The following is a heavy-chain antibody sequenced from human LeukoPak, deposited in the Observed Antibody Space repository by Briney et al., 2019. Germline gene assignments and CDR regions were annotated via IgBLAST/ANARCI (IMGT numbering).Heavy chain of an antibody. V-gene: IGHV1-2*06. CDR1: GYTFTSNY. J-gene: IGHJ4*02. CDR3: ARGSDYGDSPGLN. Sequence: ASVTVSCKASGYTFTSNYIHWVRQAPGQGLEWMGRINPNSGGANYAQKFQGRVAMTRDMSISTAYMELSRLGSDDTAVYYCARGSDYGDSPGLNWGQGTLVTVSS. CDR2: INPNSGGA. D-gene: IGHD4-17*01.